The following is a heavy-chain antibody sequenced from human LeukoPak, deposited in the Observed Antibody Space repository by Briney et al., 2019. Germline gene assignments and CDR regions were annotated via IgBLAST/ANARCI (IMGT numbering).Heavy chain of an antibody. D-gene: IGHD5-24*01. CDR2: IKQDGSEK. V-gene: IGHV3-7*01. CDR3: ATKDGHNFDY. CDR1: GFTFSSYW. J-gene: IGHJ4*02. Sequence: GGSLRLSCVASGFTFSSYWMHWVRQAPGKGLEWVANIKQDGSEKYYVDSVEGRFTISRDNAKNSLFLQMNSLRAEDTAVYYCATKDGHNFDYWGQGTLVTVSS.